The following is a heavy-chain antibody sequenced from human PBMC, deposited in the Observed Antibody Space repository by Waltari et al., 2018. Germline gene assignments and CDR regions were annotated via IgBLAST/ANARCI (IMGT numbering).Heavy chain of an antibody. CDR1: GFTFSSYA. J-gene: IGHJ4*02. CDR2: ISGSGGST. D-gene: IGHD1-26*01. V-gene: IGHV3-23*01. Sequence: EVQLLESGGGLVQPGGSLRLSCAASGFTFSSYAMSWVRQAPGKGLEWVSAISGSGGSTYDADSGKGRFTISRDNSKNTLYLQMNSLRAEDTAVYYCAKGGDKWELLSPIDYWGQGTLVTVSS. CDR3: AKGGDKWELLSPIDY.